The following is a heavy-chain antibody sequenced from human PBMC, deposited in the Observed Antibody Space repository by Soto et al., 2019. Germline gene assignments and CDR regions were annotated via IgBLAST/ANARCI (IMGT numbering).Heavy chain of an antibody. V-gene: IGHV3-30-3*01. CDR2: ISYDGSNK. D-gene: IGHD2-21*01. Sequence: GGSLRLSCAASGFTFSSYAMHWVRQAPGKGLEWVAVISYDGSNKYYADSVKGRFTISRDNSKNTLYLQMNSLRAEDTAVYYCAREGVILHHWGAPYGMDVRCPAPTVTL. CDR1: GFTFSSYA. CDR3: AREGVILHHWGAPYGMDV. J-gene: IGHJ6*02.